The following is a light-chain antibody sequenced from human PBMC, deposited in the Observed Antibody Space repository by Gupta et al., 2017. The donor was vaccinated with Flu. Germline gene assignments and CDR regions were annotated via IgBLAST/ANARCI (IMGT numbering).Light chain of an antibody. CDR3: PQHDNVPRT. V-gene: IGKV5-2*01. CDR2: EPT. Sequence: ETTLTQSPAFMSATPGDKVNISCKATQDIDDDMNWCQQKPGEAPIFIIQEPTTLVPEISPRLSCSAFGTDCTLSINNIGSEDASYYLGPQHDNVPRTFGQGTKVEIK. CDR1: QDIDDD. J-gene: IGKJ1*01.